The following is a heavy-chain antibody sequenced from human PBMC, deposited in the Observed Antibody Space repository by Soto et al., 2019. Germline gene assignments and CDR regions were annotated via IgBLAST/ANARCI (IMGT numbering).Heavy chain of an antibody. CDR1: GFTFSSYA. D-gene: IGHD3-16*01. CDR2: ISGGGSGA. Sequence: GGSLRLSCTASGFTFSSYAMSWVRQAPGKGLEWVSDISGGGSGAYYADSLKGRFTISRDNSKNTVFLQMNSLRVEDTAVYYCATRGNYYYYMDAWGKGTTVTVSS. V-gene: IGHV3-23*01. CDR3: ATRGNYYYYMDA. J-gene: IGHJ6*03.